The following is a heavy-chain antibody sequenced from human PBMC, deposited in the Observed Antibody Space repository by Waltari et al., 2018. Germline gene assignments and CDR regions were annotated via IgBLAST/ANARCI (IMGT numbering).Heavy chain of an antibody. CDR1: GGSFSGYY. J-gene: IGHJ2*01. CDR2: INHSGST. Sequence: QVQLQQWGAGLLKPSETLSLTCAVYGGSFSGYYWSWIRQPPGKGLEWIGEINHSGSTNYTPSLKSRVTISVDTSKNQFSLKLSSVTAADTAVYYCASDGLNDWYFDLWGRGTLVTVSS. D-gene: IGHD5-12*01. CDR3: ASDGLNDWYFDL. V-gene: IGHV4-34*01.